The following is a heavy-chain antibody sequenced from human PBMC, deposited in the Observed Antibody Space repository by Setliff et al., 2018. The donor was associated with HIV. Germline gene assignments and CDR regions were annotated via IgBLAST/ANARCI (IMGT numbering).Heavy chain of an antibody. V-gene: IGHV4-4*07. D-gene: IGHD6-19*01. CDR1: GGSISAYY. Sequence: SETLSLTCTVSGGSISAYYWSWIRQPAGKGLEWIGQIYISGSTNYNPSFNSRVTMSVDTSKNQFSLRLTSVTAADTAMYHCARDRSSGWSKDWFDTWGQGILVTVSS. CDR2: IYISGST. J-gene: IGHJ5*02. CDR3: ARDRSSGWSKDWFDT.